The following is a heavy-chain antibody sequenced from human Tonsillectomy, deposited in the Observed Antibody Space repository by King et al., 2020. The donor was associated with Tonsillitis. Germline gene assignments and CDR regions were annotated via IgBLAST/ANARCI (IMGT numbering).Heavy chain of an antibody. D-gene: IGHD2/OR15-2a*01. CDR3: ARDRCNYWYFDL. V-gene: IGHV3-30*04. CDR1: GFTFSSYA. CDR2: ISYDGSNK. J-gene: IGHJ2*01. Sequence: VQLVESGGGVVQPGRSLRLSCAASGFTFSSYAMHWVRQAPGKGLEWVAVISYDGSNKYYADSVKGRFTISRDNSKNTLYLQMNSLRAEDTAVYYCARDRCNYWYFDLWGRGTLVTVSS.